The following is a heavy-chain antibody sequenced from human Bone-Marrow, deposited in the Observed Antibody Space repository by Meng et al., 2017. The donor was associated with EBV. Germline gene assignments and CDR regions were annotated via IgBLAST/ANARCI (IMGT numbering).Heavy chain of an antibody. D-gene: IGHD1/OR15-1a*01. CDR1: GGSFSGYY. CDR2: INHSGST. V-gene: IGHV4-34*01. J-gene: IGHJ4*02. CDR3: ARRSPTGTFNY. Sequence: QGQLRQLGAGLLKPSWTLFLRCAVYGGSFSGYYWSWIRQPPGKGLEWIGEINHSGSTNYNPSLKSRVTISVDTSKNQFSLKLSSVTAADTAVYYCARRSPTGTFNYWGQGTLVTVSS.